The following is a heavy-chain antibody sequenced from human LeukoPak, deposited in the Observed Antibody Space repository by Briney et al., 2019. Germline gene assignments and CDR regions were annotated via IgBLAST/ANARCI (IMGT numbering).Heavy chain of an antibody. CDR2: ISGSGGST. Sequence: GGSLRLSCAASGFTFSTYAMSWVRQAPGKGLERVSVISGSGGSTDYADSVKGRFTISRDNSKNTLYLQMNSLRAEDTAVYYCAKGVSRYFDFEYWGQGTLVTVSS. V-gene: IGHV3-23*01. D-gene: IGHD3-9*01. CDR3: AKGVSRYFDFEY. CDR1: GFTFSTYA. J-gene: IGHJ4*02.